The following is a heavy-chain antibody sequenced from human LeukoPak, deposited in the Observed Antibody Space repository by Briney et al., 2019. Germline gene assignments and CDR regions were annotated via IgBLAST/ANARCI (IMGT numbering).Heavy chain of an antibody. CDR3: ARGIYDASGYYLPD. J-gene: IGHJ4*02. D-gene: IGHD3-22*01. CDR2: INQDGRGQ. V-gene: IGHV3-7*01. CDR1: GFTVSSNY. Sequence: PGGSLRLSCAASGFTVSSNYMSWVRQAPGKGLEWVANINQDGRGQYYADSVRGRFTISRDNTKNSLYLQVSSLRAEDTAIYYCARGIYDASGYYLPDWGQGTLVTVSS.